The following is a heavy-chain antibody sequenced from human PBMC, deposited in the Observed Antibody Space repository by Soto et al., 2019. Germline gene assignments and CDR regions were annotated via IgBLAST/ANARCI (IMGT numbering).Heavy chain of an antibody. CDR2: ISGSGGST. D-gene: IGHD2-15*01. CDR1: GFTFSSYA. J-gene: IGHJ5*02. V-gene: IGHV3-23*01. Sequence: PGGSLRLSCAASGFTFSSYAMSWVRQAPGKGLEWVSAISGSGGSTYYADSVKGRFTISRDNSKNTLYLQMNSLRAEDTAVYYCARVVGDIVVVVAATPGVGKNWFDPWGQGTLVTVSS. CDR3: ARVVGDIVVVVAATPGVGKNWFDP.